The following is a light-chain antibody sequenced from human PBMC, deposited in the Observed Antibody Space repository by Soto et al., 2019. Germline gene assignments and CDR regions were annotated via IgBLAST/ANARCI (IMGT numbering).Light chain of an antibody. CDR1: QSVSSY. J-gene: IGKJ4*01. CDR2: DAS. V-gene: IGKV3-11*01. CDR3: QQRSKWPLT. Sequence: EIVLTQSPATLSLSPGERATLSCRASQSVSSYLAGYQQKPGQAPRLLIYDASTRATGIPARFSGSGSATDFTLTISSLEPEDFAVYYCQQRSKWPLTFGGGTKVEIK.